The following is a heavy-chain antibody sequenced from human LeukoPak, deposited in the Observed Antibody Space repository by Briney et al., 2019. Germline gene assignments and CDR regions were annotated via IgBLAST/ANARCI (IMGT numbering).Heavy chain of an antibody. J-gene: IGHJ6*02. V-gene: IGHV3-30-3*01. Sequence: GRSLRLSCAASGFPFSGYAMHWVRQAPGTGLEWVAFISYDGSNKNHADSVKGRFTVSRDNSKLYLLMNSLRTEDTAVYYCARNPWFGESYYYYYGMDVWGQGTTVTVSS. CDR2: ISYDGSNK. CDR3: ARNPWFGESYYYYYGMDV. CDR1: GFPFSGYA. D-gene: IGHD3-10*01.